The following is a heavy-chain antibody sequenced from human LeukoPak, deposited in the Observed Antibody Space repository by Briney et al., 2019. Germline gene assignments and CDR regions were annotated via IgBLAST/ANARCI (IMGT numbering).Heavy chain of an antibody. V-gene: IGHV4-39*07. Sequence: SETLSLTCTVSGGSISSSSYYWGWIRQPPGKGLEWIGSIYYSGSTYYNPSLKSRVTISVDTSKNQFSLKLSSVTAADTAVYYCARDSRAYCSSTSCHLSFDYWGQGTLVTVSS. CDR2: IYYSGST. CDR1: GGSISSSSYY. J-gene: IGHJ4*02. CDR3: ARDSRAYCSSTSCHLSFDY. D-gene: IGHD2-2*01.